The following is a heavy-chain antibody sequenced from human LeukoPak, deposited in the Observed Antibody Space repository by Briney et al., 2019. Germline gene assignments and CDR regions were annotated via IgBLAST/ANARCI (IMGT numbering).Heavy chain of an antibody. Sequence: GASVKVSCKAYGYTFISYGFSWVRQAPGQGLEWMGWIGADNGNTNYAQNLQGRVTMTTDISTRTAYMELRSLRSDDTAVYYCARDEARIIMLRGGLGSYYYYGMDVWGQGTTVTVSS. CDR1: GYTFISYG. D-gene: IGHD3-10*01. J-gene: IGHJ6*02. V-gene: IGHV1-18*01. CDR2: IGADNGNT. CDR3: ARDEARIIMLRGGLGSYYYYGMDV.